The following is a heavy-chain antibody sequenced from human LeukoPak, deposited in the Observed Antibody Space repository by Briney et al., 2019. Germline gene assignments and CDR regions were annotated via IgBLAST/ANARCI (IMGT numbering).Heavy chain of an antibody. CDR2: ISWNSGSI. CDR3: AKEGGWELLRGAFDI. J-gene: IGHJ3*02. D-gene: IGHD1-26*01. CDR1: GFTFSSYA. V-gene: IGHV3-9*01. Sequence: PGGSLRLSCAASGFTFSSYAMSWVRQAPGKGLEWVSGISWNSGSIGYADSVKGRFTISRDNAKNSLYLQMNSLRAEDTALYYCAKEGGWELLRGAFDIWGQGTMVTVSS.